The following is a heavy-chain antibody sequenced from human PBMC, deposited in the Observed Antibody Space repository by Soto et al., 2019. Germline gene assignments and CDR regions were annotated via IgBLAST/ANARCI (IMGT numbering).Heavy chain of an antibody. J-gene: IGHJ5*02. V-gene: IGHV4-34*01. Sequence: SETLPSPALSMVGPSVVTTGAGSASPPGKGLEWIGEINHSGSTNYNPSLKSRVTISVDTSKNQFSLKLSSVTAADTAVYYCARGRKTDIVVVVAATRKWFDPWGQGTLVTVSS. CDR2: INHSGST. D-gene: IGHD2-15*01. CDR1: VGPSVVTT. CDR3: ARGRKTDIVVVVAATRKWFDP.